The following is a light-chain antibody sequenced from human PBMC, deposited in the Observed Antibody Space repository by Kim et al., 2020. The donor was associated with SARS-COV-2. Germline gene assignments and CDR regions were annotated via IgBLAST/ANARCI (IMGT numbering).Light chain of an antibody. CDR1: SSDVGGYNY. J-gene: IGLJ2*01. CDR2: DVS. CDR3: CSYAGSYTV. V-gene: IGLV2-11*01. Sequence: PGQTVTICGTRSSSDVGGYNYVSLDQHHPGKAPKLMSDDVSKRPWGVPDRFCGSKSGITASLTISRLQAEDEADYCCCSYAGSYTVFGGGTQLTVL.